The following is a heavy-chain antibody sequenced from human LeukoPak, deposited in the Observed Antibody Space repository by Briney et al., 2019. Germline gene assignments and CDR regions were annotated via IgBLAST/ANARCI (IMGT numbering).Heavy chain of an antibody. V-gene: IGHV1-18*01. CDR3: ASSHDYGDYGGGFDP. J-gene: IGHJ5*02. CDR2: ISAYNGNT. Sequence: ASVKVSCKASGYTFTSYGISWVRQAPGQGLEWMGWISAYNGNTNYAQKLQGRVTMTTDTSTSTAYMELRSLRSDDTAVYYCASSHDYGDYGGGFDPWGQGTLDTVSS. D-gene: IGHD4-17*01. CDR1: GYTFTSYG.